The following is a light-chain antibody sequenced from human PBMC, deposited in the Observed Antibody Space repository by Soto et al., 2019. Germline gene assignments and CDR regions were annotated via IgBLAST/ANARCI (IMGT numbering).Light chain of an antibody. CDR2: EVN. CDR3: CSYAGSSTLAV. J-gene: IGLJ7*01. Sequence: QSDLTQPASVSGSPGQSITISCTGTSSDVGSYNLVSWYQQHPTKAPKLMIYEVNKRPSGVSNRFSGSKSDNTASLTISGLQAEDEADYYCCSYAGSSTLAVFGGGTQLTVL. CDR1: SSDVGSYNL. V-gene: IGLV2-23*02.